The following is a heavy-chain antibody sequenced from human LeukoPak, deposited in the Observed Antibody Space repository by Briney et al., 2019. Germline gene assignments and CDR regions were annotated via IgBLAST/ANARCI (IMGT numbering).Heavy chain of an antibody. CDR2: IWYDGSNK. Sequence: PGGSLRLSCAASGFTFSSYGMHWVRQAPGKGLEWVAVIWYDGSNKYYADSVKGRFTISRDNSKNTLYLQMNSLRAEDTAVYYCARDGSWQWLAYFDYWGQGTLVTVSS. J-gene: IGHJ4*02. CDR1: GFTFSSYG. CDR3: ARDGSWQWLAYFDY. D-gene: IGHD6-19*01. V-gene: IGHV3-33*01.